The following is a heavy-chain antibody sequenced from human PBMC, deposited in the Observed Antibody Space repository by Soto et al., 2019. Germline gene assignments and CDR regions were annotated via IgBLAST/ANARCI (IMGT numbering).Heavy chain of an antibody. V-gene: IGHV3-30*18. CDR3: AKKTPGDWVEMFDY. Sequence: QVQLVESGGGVVQPGRSLRLSCAAAGFTFSVYGMHWVRQAPGKGLEWVAVISHDGTNKFYADSVKGRFTISRDNSRNTLYLQMNTLRADYTAVYYCAKKTPGDWVEMFDYWGQGTVVNVSS. D-gene: IGHD2-21*02. CDR2: ISHDGTNK. J-gene: IGHJ4*02. CDR1: GFTFSVYG.